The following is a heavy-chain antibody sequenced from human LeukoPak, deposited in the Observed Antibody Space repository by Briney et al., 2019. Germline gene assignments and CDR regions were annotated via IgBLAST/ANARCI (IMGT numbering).Heavy chain of an antibody. J-gene: IGHJ6*03. CDR1: GGSISSYY. CDR2: IYYSGST. V-gene: IGHV4-59*01. D-gene: IGHD3-22*01. Sequence: PSETLSLTCTVSGGSISSYYWSWIRQPPGKGLEWIGYIYYSGSTNYNPSLKSRVTISVDTSKNQFSLKLSSVTAADTAVYYCARTLYDSSGNYYYYYMDVWGKGTTVTVSS. CDR3: ARTLYDSSGNYYYYYMDV.